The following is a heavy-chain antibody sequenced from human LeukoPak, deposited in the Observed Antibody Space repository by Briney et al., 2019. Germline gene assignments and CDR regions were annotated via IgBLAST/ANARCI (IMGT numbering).Heavy chain of an antibody. Sequence: SQTLSLTCAIFGDSVSSNSAAWSWIRQSPSRGLEWLGRTYYRSKCFNEYALSVKSRITINPDTSKNQFSLQLKSLTPDDTAVYYCARFRAQMVAFDYWGQGIPVTVSS. CDR1: GDSVSSNSAA. J-gene: IGHJ4*02. D-gene: IGHD3-10*01. CDR2: TYYRSKCFN. CDR3: ARFRAQMVAFDY. V-gene: IGHV6-1*01.